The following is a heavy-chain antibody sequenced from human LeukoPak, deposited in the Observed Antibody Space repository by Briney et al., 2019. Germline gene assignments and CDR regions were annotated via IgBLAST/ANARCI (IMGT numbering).Heavy chain of an antibody. CDR3: ARAEDCSSTSCYLYYFDY. CDR1: GYTFTSYG. Sequence: ASVKVSCKASGYTFTSYGISWVRQAPGQGLEWMGWISAYNGNTNYAQKLQGRVTMTTDTSTSTAYMELRSLRYDDTAVYYCARAEDCSSTSCYLYYFDYWGQGTLVTVSS. D-gene: IGHD2-2*01. J-gene: IGHJ4*02. V-gene: IGHV1-18*01. CDR2: ISAYNGNT.